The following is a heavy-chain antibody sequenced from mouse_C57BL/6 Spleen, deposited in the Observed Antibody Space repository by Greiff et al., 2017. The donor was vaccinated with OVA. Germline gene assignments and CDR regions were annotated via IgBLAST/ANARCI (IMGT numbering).Heavy chain of an antibody. CDR1: GYSITSGYY. D-gene: IGHD2-2*01. Sequence: EVQRVESGPGLVKPSQSLSLTCSVTGYSITSGYYWNWIRQFPGNKLEWMGYISYDGSNNYNPSLKNRISITRDTSKNQFFLKLNSVTTEDTATYYCARDRGYDWFAYWGQGTLVTVSA. J-gene: IGHJ3*01. V-gene: IGHV3-6*01. CDR2: ISYDGSN. CDR3: ARDRGYDWFAY.